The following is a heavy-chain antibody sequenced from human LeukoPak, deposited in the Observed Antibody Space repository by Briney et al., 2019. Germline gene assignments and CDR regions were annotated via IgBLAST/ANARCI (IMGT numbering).Heavy chain of an antibody. CDR1: GGSISSSSYY. CDR3: ARWALLREQLVSSGYFDL. Sequence: PSETLSLACTVSGGSISSSSYYWGWIRQPPGKGLEWIGSIYYSGSTYYNPSLKSRVTISVDTSKNQFSLKLSSVTAADTAVYYCARWALLREQLVSSGYFDLWGRGTLVTVSS. D-gene: IGHD6-6*01. V-gene: IGHV4-39*01. J-gene: IGHJ2*01. CDR2: IYYSGST.